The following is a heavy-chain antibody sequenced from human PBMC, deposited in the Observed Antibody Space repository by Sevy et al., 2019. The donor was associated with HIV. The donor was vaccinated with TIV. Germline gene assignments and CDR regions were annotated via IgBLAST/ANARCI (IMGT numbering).Heavy chain of an antibody. CDR3: ARSRAHPRDSDDGFAT. CDR2: VFHTGDS. J-gene: IGHJ3*02. Sequence: SETLSLTCTVSGGSITSYYWNWIRQRPGKGLEWIGHVFHTGDSNYNPSLKSRITISLATSKNQFSLNLSSLTAADTATYYYARSRAHPRDSDDGFATWGRGTMVTVSS. V-gene: IGHV4-59*01. CDR1: GGSITSYY. D-gene: IGHD2-21*01.